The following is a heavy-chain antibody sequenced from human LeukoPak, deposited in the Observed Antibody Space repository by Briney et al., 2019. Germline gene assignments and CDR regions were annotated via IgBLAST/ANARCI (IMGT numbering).Heavy chain of an antibody. CDR3: ARDGGYYRDWFDP. CDR2: INHSGGT. J-gene: IGHJ5*02. V-gene: IGHV4-34*01. Sequence: SETLSLTCAVYGGSFSGYYWSWIRQPPGKGLEWIGEINHSGGTNYNPSLRSRVTISVDTSKNQLSLKLNSVTAADTAVYYCARDGGYYRDWFDPWGQGTLVTVS. D-gene: IGHD1-26*01. CDR1: GGSFSGYY.